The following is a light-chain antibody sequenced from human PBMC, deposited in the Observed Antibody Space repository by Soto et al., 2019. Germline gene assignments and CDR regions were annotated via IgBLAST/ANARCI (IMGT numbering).Light chain of an antibody. Sequence: QSALTQPASVSGSPGRSITISCTGTSSDVGAYKYVSWYQQHPGKAPKLMIYEVTYRPSGVSNRFSGSKSGNTASLTISGLQPEDEADYYCTSYTSNIPFVFGTGTKVTVL. CDR3: TSYTSNIPFV. V-gene: IGLV2-14*01. CDR2: EVT. CDR1: SSDVGAYKY. J-gene: IGLJ1*01.